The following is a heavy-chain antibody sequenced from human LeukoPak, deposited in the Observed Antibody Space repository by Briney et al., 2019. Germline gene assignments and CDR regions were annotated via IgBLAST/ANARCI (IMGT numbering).Heavy chain of an antibody. J-gene: IGHJ4*02. CDR2: ISGSGGST. CDR1: GFTFSSYA. V-gene: IGHV3-23*01. Sequence: PGGTLRLSCAASGFTFSSYAMSWVRQAPGKGLEWVSDISGSGGSTYYADSVKGRFTISRDNSKNTLYLQMNSLRAEDTAVYYCAKDRYSGSYFGCFDYWGQGTLVTVSS. D-gene: IGHD1-26*01. CDR3: AKDRYSGSYFGCFDY.